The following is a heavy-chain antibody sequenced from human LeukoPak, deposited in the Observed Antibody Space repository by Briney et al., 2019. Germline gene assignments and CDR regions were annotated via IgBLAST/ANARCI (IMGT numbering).Heavy chain of an antibody. CDR2: ISVSSTT. J-gene: IGHJ3*01. D-gene: IGHD1-1*01. V-gene: IGHV3-23*01. CDR1: GFTFSSYA. CDR3: AKCNLDNCREGFDV. Sequence: GGSLRLSCAASGFTFSSYALTWVRQAPGEGLGWVSSISVSSTTYYLDSVKGRFSISRDNSNHALYLQMNSLRAEDTALFYCAKCNLDNCREGFDVWGQGTMVTVSS.